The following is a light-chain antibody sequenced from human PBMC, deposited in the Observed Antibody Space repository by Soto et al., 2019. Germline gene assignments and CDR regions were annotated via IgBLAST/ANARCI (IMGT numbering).Light chain of an antibody. CDR1: QVISDD. CDR3: LQNHNYPRT. CDR2: GAS. J-gene: IGKJ1*01. Sequence: IQMTQSPSSLSASLGDRVTITCRASQVISDDVGWYQQTPGKAPKLLISGASRLQSGVPSRFSGSGSGAAFTLTITSLRPEDSATYYCLQNHNYPRTFGQGTKVDIK. V-gene: IGKV1-6*01.